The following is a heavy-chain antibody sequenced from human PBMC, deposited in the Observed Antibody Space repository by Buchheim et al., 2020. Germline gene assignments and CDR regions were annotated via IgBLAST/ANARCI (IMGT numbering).Heavy chain of an antibody. Sequence: QVQLVESGGGVVQPGRSLRLSCAASGFTFSSYAMHWVRQAPGKGLEWVAVISYDGSNKYYADSVKGRFTISRDNSKNTRYLQMNSLRAEDTAVYYCARLSGYYFDYWGQGTL. J-gene: IGHJ4*02. CDR2: ISYDGSNK. D-gene: IGHD3-16*02. CDR3: ARLSGYYFDY. CDR1: GFTFSSYA. V-gene: IGHV3-30-3*01.